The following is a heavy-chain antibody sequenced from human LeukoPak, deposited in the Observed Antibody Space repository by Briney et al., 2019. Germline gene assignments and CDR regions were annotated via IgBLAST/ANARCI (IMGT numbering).Heavy chain of an antibody. CDR1: GYTFSNYG. D-gene: IGHD4-17*01. V-gene: IGHV1-18*01. Sequence: ASVKVSCKASGYTFSNYGISWGRQAPGQGLEWMGWISAFNGDTNYAQNLQGRVTLTTDTSTSTAYMDLGSLRSDDTAVYYCARARRGGDYDSYFDYWGQGTLVTVSS. CDR3: ARARRGGDYDSYFDY. J-gene: IGHJ4*02. CDR2: ISAFNGDT.